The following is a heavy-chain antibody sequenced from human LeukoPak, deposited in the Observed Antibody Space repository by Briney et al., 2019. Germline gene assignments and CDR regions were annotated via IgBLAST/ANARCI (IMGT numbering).Heavy chain of an antibody. Sequence: GRSLRLSCAASGFTFSSYAMHWVRQAPGKGLEWVAVISYDGSNKYYADSVKGRFTISRDNSKNTLYLQMNSLRAEDTAVYYCASPREGRYYYGMDVWGQGTTVTVSS. CDR2: ISYDGSNK. CDR3: ASPREGRYYYGMDV. J-gene: IGHJ6*02. D-gene: IGHD3-10*01. CDR1: GFTFSSYA. V-gene: IGHV3-30*04.